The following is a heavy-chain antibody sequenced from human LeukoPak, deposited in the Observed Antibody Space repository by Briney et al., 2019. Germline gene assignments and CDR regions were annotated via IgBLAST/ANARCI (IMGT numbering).Heavy chain of an antibody. CDR2: ISDSGGSK. CDR1: GFTFSSYA. V-gene: IGHV3-23*01. CDR3: TRDPSY. J-gene: IGHJ4*02. Sequence: AGGSLRLSCAASGFTFSSYAMNWVRQAPGKGLEWVSVISDSGGSKYYADSVQGRFTTSRDNSKNTLYLQMNSLRLEDTAIYYCTRDPSYWGQGTLVTVSS.